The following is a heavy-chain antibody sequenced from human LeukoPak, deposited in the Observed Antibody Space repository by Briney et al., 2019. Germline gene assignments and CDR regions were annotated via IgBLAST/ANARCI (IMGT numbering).Heavy chain of an antibody. CDR1: GFTFSSYA. V-gene: IGHV3-23*01. D-gene: IGHD1-26*01. CDR2: ISGSGGST. J-gene: IGHJ4*02. Sequence: GGSLRLSCTASGFTFSSYAMSWVRQAPGKGLEWVSAISGSGGSTYYADSVKGRFTISRDNSKNTLYLQMNSLRAEDTAVYYCAKGVREYSGSYCFDYWGQGTLVTVSS. CDR3: AKGVREYSGSYCFDY.